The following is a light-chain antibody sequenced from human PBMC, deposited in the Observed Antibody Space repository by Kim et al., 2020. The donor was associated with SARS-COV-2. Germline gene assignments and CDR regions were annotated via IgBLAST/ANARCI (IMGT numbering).Light chain of an antibody. CDR1: RRHVGGNNY. V-gene: IGLV2-14*03. CDR2: DVS. CDR3: SSYTSSSTHV. J-gene: IGLJ1*01. Sequence: QPITIHCTGTRRHVGGNNYVSWYQRHPGKAPKLMIYDVSNRPSGVSNRFSGSKSGNTASLTISGLQAEDEADYYCSSYTSSSTHVFGTGTKVTVL.